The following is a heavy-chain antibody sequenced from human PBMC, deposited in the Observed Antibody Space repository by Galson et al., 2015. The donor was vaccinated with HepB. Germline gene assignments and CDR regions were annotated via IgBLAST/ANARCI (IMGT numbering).Heavy chain of an antibody. D-gene: IGHD3-22*01. CDR3: AREPTSYYYDSSGYYDY. V-gene: IGHV1-18*04. CDR2: ISAYNGNT. Sequence: SVKVSCKASGYTFTSYGISWVRQAPGQGLEWMGWISAYNGNTNYAQKLQGRVTMTTDTSTSTVYMELRSLRSDDTAVYYCAREPTSYYYDSSGYYDYWGQGTLVTVSS. J-gene: IGHJ4*02. CDR1: GYTFTSYG.